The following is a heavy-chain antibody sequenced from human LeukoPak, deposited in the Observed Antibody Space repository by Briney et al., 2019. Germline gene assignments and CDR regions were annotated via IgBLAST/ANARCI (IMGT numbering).Heavy chain of an antibody. J-gene: IGHJ2*01. CDR3: ARDRDGYNSVRSYWYFDL. CDR1: GVTFSSYA. D-gene: IGHD5-24*01. V-gene: IGHV1-69*05. CDR2: IIPIFGTA. Sequence: SVKVSCKASGVTFSSYAISWVRQAPGQGLEWMGRIIPIFGTANYAQKFQGRVTITTDESTSTAYMELSSLRSEGTAVYYCARDRDGYNSVRSYWYFDLWGRGTLVTVSS.